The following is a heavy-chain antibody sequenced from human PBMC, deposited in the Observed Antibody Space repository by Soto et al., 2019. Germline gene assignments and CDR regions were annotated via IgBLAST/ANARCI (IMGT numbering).Heavy chain of an antibody. Sequence: EVQLLESGGGLVQPGGSLRLSCAASGFSFSSYAMVWVRQAPGKGLEWVSVISARGGSSYFVDSVKGRFTISRDNSKNVLSLEMNSLTADDTAIYFWAKGSIEYSASVDNWGQGTLVLVSS. D-gene: IGHD5-12*01. CDR1: GFSFSSYA. CDR2: ISARGGSS. CDR3: AKGSIEYSASVDN. J-gene: IGHJ4*02. V-gene: IGHV3-23*01.